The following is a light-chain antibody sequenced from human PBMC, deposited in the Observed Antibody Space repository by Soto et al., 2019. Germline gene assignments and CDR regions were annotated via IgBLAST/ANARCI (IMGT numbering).Light chain of an antibody. CDR3: QQYSTYPMYT. CDR2: DAS. Sequence: DIQMTQSPSTLSASVGDRVTITCRASQSISSWLAWYQQKPGKAPKLLIYDASSLESGVPSRFSGSGSGTEFTLSISGLQPADFAIYHCQQYSTYPMYTFGQGTKLEIK. J-gene: IGKJ2*01. CDR1: QSISSW. V-gene: IGKV1-5*01.